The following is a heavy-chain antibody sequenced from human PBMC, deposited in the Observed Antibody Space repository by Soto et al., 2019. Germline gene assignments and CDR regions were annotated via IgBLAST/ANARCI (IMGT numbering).Heavy chain of an antibody. V-gene: IGHV3-30*18. D-gene: IGHD5-12*01. J-gene: IGHJ6*02. CDR1: GFTFSSYG. CDR3: AKDLESVEMATILPYYGMDV. CDR2: ISYDGSNK. Sequence: GGSLRLSCAASGFTFSSYGMHWVRQAPGKGLEWVAVISYDGSNKYYADSVKGRFTISRDNSKNTLYLQMNSLRAEDTAVYYCAKDLESVEMATILPYYGMDVWGQGTTVTVSS.